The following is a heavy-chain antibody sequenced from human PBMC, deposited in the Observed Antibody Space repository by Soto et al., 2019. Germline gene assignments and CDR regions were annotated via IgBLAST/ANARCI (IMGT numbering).Heavy chain of an antibody. CDR2: INTDGSVA. Sequence: EVQLVESVGGLVQPGESLRLSCAASGLTFRSYWMHWVRQAPGKGLVWVSRINTDGSVAMYVDSVKGRFTISRDNAKNTLYLHMNSLRAEATAVYYCVRDMQLWRPDSWGQGTLVTVSS. V-gene: IGHV3-74*03. CDR1: GLTFRSYW. D-gene: IGHD2-21*01. CDR3: VRDMQLWRPDS. J-gene: IGHJ4*02.